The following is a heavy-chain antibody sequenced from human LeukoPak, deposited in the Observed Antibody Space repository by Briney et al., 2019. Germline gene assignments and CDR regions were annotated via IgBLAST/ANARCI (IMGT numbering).Heavy chain of an antibody. CDR2: ITPTGGTT. V-gene: IGHV3-23*01. D-gene: IGHD3-16*01. Sequence: PGGSLRLSCAASGFTFSNYGMNWVRQAPGKGLEWVSGITPTGGTTYYADSVKGRFTISRDNSKNTLYLQMNSLRAEDTAVYYCAKDWGEYFDYVWGSFTSFDFWGQGTMVTVSS. J-gene: IGHJ4*02. CDR1: GFTFSNYG. CDR3: AKDWGEYFDYVWGSFTSFDF.